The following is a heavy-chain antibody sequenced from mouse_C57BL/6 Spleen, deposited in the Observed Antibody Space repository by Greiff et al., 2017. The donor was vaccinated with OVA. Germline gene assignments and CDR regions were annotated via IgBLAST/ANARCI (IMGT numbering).Heavy chain of an antibody. Sequence: QVQLQQPGAELVKPGASVKLSCKASGYTFTSYWMQWVKQRPGQGLEWIGEIDPSDSYTNYNQKFKGKATLTVDTSSSTAYMQLSSLTSEDSAVYYCARRNWEDYWGQGTTLTVSS. CDR2: IDPSDSYT. CDR1: GYTFTSYW. J-gene: IGHJ2*01. V-gene: IGHV1-50*01. D-gene: IGHD4-1*01. CDR3: ARRNWEDY.